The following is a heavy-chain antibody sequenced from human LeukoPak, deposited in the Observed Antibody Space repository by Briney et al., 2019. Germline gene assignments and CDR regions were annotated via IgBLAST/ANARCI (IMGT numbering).Heavy chain of an antibody. CDR2: IYYSGST. V-gene: IGHV4-59*01. CDR3: GRVVGGYRGGWYALFDY. J-gene: IGHJ4*02. CDR1: GGSISSYY. D-gene: IGHD6-19*01. Sequence: PSETLSLTCTVSGGSISSYYWSWIRQPPGKGLEWIGYIYYSGSTNYNPSLKSRVTISVDTSKNQFSLKLSSVTASDTAVYYCGRVVGGYRGGWYALFDYGGQGPLVTVS.